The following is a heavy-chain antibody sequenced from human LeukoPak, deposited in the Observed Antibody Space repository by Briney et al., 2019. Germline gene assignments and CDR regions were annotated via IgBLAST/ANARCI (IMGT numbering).Heavy chain of an antibody. J-gene: IGHJ4*01. CDR1: GGSISSYY. Sequence: SETLSLTCTVSGGSISSYYWSWIRQPPGKGLEWIGEITHFGSTNYNPSLRGRVTISRDTSKNQFSLRLTSVTAADTAVYYCAPIFGDYSDFDSWGQGTLVTVSS. V-gene: IGHV4-34*01. CDR3: APIFGDYSDFDS. CDR2: ITHFGST. D-gene: IGHD4-17*01.